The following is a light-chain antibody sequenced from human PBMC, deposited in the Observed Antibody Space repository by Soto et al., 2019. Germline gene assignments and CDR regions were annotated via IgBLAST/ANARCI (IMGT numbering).Light chain of an antibody. CDR2: AAS. CDR1: QSISSW. J-gene: IGKJ1*01. Sequence: DIPMTQSPSTRSASVGDGVRITCRASQSISSWLAWYQKKPGKDPKLLIYAASSLQSGVPSRFSGSGSGTDFTLTISSLQTEDFATYYCQQRYSTTQTFGQGTKVDIK. V-gene: IGKV1-39*01. CDR3: QQRYSTTQT.